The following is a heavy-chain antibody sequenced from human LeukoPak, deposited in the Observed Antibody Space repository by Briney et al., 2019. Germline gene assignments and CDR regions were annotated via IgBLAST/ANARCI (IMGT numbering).Heavy chain of an antibody. CDR1: GFTFDAYA. J-gene: IGHJ4*02. D-gene: IGHD6-19*01. CDR2: ISWNSGYI. CDR3: AKVRGTYSSGYYFDS. V-gene: IGHV3-9*01. Sequence: GRSLRLSCAASGFTFDAYAMHWVRQAPGKGLEWLSIISWNSGYIDYADSVKGRFTVSRDNAKNSLFLQMDSLRTEDTAFYYCAKVRGTYSSGYYFDSWSQGTLVTVSS.